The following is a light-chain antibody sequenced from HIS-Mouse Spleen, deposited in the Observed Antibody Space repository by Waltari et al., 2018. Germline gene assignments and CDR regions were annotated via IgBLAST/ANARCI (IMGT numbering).Light chain of an antibody. CDR3: QQYGSSPLT. Sequence: EIVLTQSPGTLSLSPGARATLPCTASQSVSSSYLAWYQQKPGQAPRLLIYGATSRATGIPDRFSGSGSGTDFTLTISRLEPEDFAVYYCQQYGSSPLTFGGGTKVEIK. CDR2: GAT. CDR1: QSVSSSY. V-gene: IGKV3-20*01. J-gene: IGKJ4*01.